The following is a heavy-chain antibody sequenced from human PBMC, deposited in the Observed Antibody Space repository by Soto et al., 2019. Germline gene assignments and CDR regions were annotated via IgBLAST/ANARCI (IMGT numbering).Heavy chain of an antibody. J-gene: IGHJ6*02. CDR3: ARDPTVTLYALHA. CDR1: GDTLTSCD. Sequence: ASAKVSCKASGDTLTSCDISWVRQAPGQGLEWMGCSSTYTGSTNYAQTLQGRVTMTTDRSTSTAYIELRSLRSDDTAVYYCARDPTVTLYALHAWGQGTTVTVSS. V-gene: IGHV1-18*01. D-gene: IGHD4-4*01. CDR2: SSTYTGST.